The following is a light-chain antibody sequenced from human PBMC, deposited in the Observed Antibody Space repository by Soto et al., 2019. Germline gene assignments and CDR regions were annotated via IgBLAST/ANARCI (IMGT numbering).Light chain of an antibody. V-gene: IGKV3-15*01. CDR2: GAS. Sequence: EIVMTQSPATLSVSPGERVTLSCRASQTISSNLAWYQHNPGQAPRLLIYGASTRATAIPARFSGSGSGTEFTLTISSLQSEDFGIYYCHQYDNWPLTWAFGQGTKVDIK. CDR3: HQYDNWPLTWA. J-gene: IGKJ1*01. CDR1: QTISSN.